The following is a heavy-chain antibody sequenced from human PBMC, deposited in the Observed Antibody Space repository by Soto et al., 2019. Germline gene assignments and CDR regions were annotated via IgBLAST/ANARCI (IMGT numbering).Heavy chain of an antibody. D-gene: IGHD2-2*02. CDR3: RREGVAPYNYSGRDV. J-gene: IGHJ6*02. V-gene: IGHV1-18*01. CDR1: GYTFTRSG. CDR2: ISTYNGDT. Sequence: QVQLVQSGAEVKKPGASVKVSCKASGYTFTRSGISWVRQAPGQGLEWMGWISTYNGDTNYAQTFQGRVTMTTDTSTRKAHMEVRSLKPDDTPVYYWRREGVAPYNYSGRDVWGQGTPVTVSS.